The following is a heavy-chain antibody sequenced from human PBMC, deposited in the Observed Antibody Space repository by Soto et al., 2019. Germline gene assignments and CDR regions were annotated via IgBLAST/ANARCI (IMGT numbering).Heavy chain of an antibody. Sequence: GESLKISCKGSGYDFATYWIGWVRQMPGKGLEWMGIIYPGDSDTKYSPSFQGQVTISVDKSISTAYLQWSSLKASDTAMYYCARQRYNSGPADNDMDVWGQGTTVTVSS. D-gene: IGHD6-19*01. CDR2: IYPGDSDT. J-gene: IGHJ6*02. CDR3: ARQRYNSGPADNDMDV. CDR1: GYDFATYW. V-gene: IGHV5-51*01.